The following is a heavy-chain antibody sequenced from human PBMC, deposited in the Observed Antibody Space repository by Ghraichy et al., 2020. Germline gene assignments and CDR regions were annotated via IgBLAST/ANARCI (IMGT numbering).Heavy chain of an antibody. CDR1: GFTFSSYG. V-gene: IGHV3-33*01. D-gene: IGHD3-22*01. CDR2: IWYDGSNK. J-gene: IGHJ3*02. CDR3: ARDPYYEPSAGDI. Sequence: GESLNISCAASGFTFSSYGMHWVRQAPGKGLEWVAVIWYDGSNKYYADSVKGRFTISRDNSKNTLYLQMNSLRAEDTAVYYCARDPYYEPSAGDIWGQGTMVTVSS.